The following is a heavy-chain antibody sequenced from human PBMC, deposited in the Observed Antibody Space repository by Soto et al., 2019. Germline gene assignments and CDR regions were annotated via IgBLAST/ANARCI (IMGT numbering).Heavy chain of an antibody. CDR3: ARSAVVVVDY. V-gene: IGHV4-61*01. CDR2: ISYSGRT. CDR1: GGSVSSGSYY. Sequence: QVQLQESGPGLMKPSETLSLTCTVSGGSVSSGSYYWSWIRQPPGKGLEWIGYISYSGRTNYNPSLKSRVIISGDTSKTQFSLKLSSVTAADSAFYYCARSAVVVVDYWGQGTLVSVSS. J-gene: IGHJ4*02.